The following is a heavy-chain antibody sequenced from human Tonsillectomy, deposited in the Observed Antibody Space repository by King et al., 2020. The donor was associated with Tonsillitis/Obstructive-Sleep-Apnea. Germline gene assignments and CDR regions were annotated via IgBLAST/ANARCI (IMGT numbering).Heavy chain of an antibody. V-gene: IGHV3-23*04. CDR3: ANLYYGFWRGYTDDAFDF. D-gene: IGHD3-3*01. CDR1: GFTFSSYA. Sequence: VQLVESGGGLVQPGGSLRLSCAASGFTFSSYAMNWVRQAPGKGLEWVSGVSGSGGSTYYTDSVKGRFTISRDNSKNTLYLQMNSLRAEDTAVYYCANLYYGFWRGYTDDAFDFWGQERMVTVSA. J-gene: IGHJ3*01. CDR2: VSGSGGST.